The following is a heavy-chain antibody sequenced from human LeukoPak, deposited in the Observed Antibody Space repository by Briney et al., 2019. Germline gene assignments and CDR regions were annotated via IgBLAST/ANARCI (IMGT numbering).Heavy chain of an antibody. D-gene: IGHD3-3*01. J-gene: IGHJ5*02. V-gene: IGHV3-11*06. CDR2: ISSSSSYI. CDR1: GFIFSDYY. Sequence: GGSLRLSCAASGFIFSDYYMSWIRQAPGKGLEWVSSISSSSSYIYYADSVKGRFTISRDNAKNSLYLQMNSLRAEDTAVYYCARVSSYYDFWSGSNTNWFDPWGQGTLVTVSS. CDR3: ARVSSYYDFWSGSNTNWFDP.